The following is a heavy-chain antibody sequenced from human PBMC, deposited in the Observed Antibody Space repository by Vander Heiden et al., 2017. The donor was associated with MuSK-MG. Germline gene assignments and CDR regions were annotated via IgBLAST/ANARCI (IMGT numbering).Heavy chain of an antibody. V-gene: IGHV3-15*01. J-gene: IGHJ4*02. CDR3: AADGSSYGSGELDY. D-gene: IGHD3-10*01. CDR2: IKGSGTT. CDR1: GFTISHAW. Sequence: EVQLVESGGGLTKPGGSLRLSCAASGFTISHAWTSWVRQAPGKGLEWVGRIKGSGTTDYAAPVKGRFTMSTDDSKNTVYLQMNSMKSEDTAVYYCAADGSSYGSGELDYWGQGTLVTVSS.